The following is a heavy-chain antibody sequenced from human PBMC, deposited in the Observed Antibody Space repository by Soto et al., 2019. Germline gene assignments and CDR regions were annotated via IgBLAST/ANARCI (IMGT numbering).Heavy chain of an antibody. CDR1: GGPISSSNW. D-gene: IGHD6-13*01. CDR3: ARVAPEEGNYYYSLDV. V-gene: IGHV4-4*02. CDR2: IYHSGLT. J-gene: IGHJ6*02. Sequence: SETLSLTCAVSGGPISSSNWWNWVRQPPGKGLEWIGEIYHSGLTNYNPSLRSRVTISVDKSKNQFSLKLTSVTAADTAVYFCARVAPEEGNYYYSLDVWGQGTTVTVSS.